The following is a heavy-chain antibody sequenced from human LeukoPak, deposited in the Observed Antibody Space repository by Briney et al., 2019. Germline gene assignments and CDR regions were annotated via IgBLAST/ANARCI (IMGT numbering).Heavy chain of an antibody. D-gene: IGHD2-15*01. J-gene: IGHJ4*02. CDR2: MNPNSGNT. CDR3: ARGSADCSGGSCYNGGFFDY. CDR1: GYTFTSYD. V-gene: IGHV1-8*03. Sequence: ASVKVSCKASGYTFTSYDINWVRQATGQGLGWMGWMNPNSGNTGYAQKFQGRVTITRNTSISTAYMELSSLRSEDTAVYYCARGSADCSGGSCYNGGFFDYWGQGTLVTVSS.